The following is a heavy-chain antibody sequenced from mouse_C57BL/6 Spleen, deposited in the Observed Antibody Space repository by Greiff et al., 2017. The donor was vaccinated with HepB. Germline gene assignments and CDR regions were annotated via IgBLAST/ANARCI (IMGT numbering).Heavy chain of an antibody. D-gene: IGHD1-1*01. CDR3: TNYYYGSSSAWFAY. CDR1: GYTFTSYW. CDR2: IYPGNSDT. V-gene: IGHV1-5*01. Sequence: VQLQQSGTVLARPGASVKMSCKTSGYTFTSYWMHWVKQRPGQGLEWIGAIYPGNSDTSYNQKFKGKAKLTAVTSASTAYMELSSLTNEDSAVYYCTNYYYGSSSAWFAYWGQGTLVTVSA. J-gene: IGHJ3*01.